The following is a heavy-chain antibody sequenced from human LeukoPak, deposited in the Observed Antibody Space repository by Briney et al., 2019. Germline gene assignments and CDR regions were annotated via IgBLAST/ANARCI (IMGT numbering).Heavy chain of an antibody. CDR3: ARGRGDCSSGVCYTAYFYYGMDV. CDR1: GYTFTSYY. J-gene: IGHJ6*02. Sequence: GASVKVSCKASGYTFTSYYMHWVRQAPGQGLEWMGGIIPIFGTANYAQKFQGRVTITADESTSTAYMELSSLRSEDTAVYYCARGRGDCSSGVCYTAYFYYGMDVWGQGTTVTVSS. D-gene: IGHD2-8*01. CDR2: IIPIFGTA. V-gene: IGHV1-69*13.